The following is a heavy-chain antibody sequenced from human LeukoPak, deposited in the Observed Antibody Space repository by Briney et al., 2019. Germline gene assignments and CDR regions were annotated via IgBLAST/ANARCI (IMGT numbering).Heavy chain of an antibody. CDR3: ARSGQRLVQNFDY. CDR1: GYSFTTYW. CDR2: IYPGDSDT. J-gene: IGHJ4*02. Sequence: GESLKISCKGSGYSFTTYWIGWVRQMPGKGLEWMGIIYPGDSDTRYSPSFQGQVTISADKSISTAYLQWSSLKASDTAMYYCARSGQRLVQNFDYWGQGTLVTVSS. V-gene: IGHV5-51*01. D-gene: IGHD6-13*01.